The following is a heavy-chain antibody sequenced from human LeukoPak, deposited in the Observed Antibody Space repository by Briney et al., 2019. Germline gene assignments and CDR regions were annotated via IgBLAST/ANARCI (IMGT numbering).Heavy chain of an antibody. J-gene: IGHJ6*03. D-gene: IGHD1-14*01. CDR1: GYSLITYG. CDR2: IIPIFGTA. CDR3: ARGDITYYYYYYMDV. V-gene: IGHV1-69*05. Sequence: GASVKVSCKAAGYSLITYGISWVRQAPGQGLEWMGGIIPIFGTANYAQKFQGRVTITTDESTSTAYTELSSLRSEDTAVYYCARGDITYYYYYYMDVWGKGTTVTVSS.